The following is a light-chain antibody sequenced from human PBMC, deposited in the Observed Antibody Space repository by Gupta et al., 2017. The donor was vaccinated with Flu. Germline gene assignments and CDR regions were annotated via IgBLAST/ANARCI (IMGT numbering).Light chain of an antibody. V-gene: IGLV1-44*01. CDR2: SNN. J-gene: IGLJ3*02. Sequence: QSVLTQPPSASGTPGQRFTIPCSGSSSNIGSNTVNWDQQLPGTAPKLLIYSNNQRPSGVPDRFSGSKSGTSASLAISGLQSEDEADYYCAAWDDSLNGWVFGGGTKLTVL. CDR1: SSNIGSNT. CDR3: AAWDDSLNGWV.